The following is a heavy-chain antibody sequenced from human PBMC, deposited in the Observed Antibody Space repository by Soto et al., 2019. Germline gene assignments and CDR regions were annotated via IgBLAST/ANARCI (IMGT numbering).Heavy chain of an antibody. J-gene: IGHJ4*02. V-gene: IGHV4-59*01. CDR1: GGSISSYY. D-gene: IGHD5-12*01. CDR3: ARAYGGYADY. CDR2: IYYSGST. Sequence: QVQLQESGPGLVKPSETLSLTCTVSGGSISSYYWSWIRQPPGKGLEWIGYIYYSGSTNYNPSLKSRVTISVDTSKNQFSLKLSSVTAADTAVYYCARAYGGYADYRGQGALVTVSS.